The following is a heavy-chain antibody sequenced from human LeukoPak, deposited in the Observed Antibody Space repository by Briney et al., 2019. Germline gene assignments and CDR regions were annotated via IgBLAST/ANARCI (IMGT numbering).Heavy chain of an antibody. Sequence: PGGSLRLSCAASGFTFSSYAMSWVRQAPGKGLEGVSAISGSGGSTYYADSVKGRFTISRDNSKNTLYLQMNSLRAEDTAVYYCAKDIRWYYYDSSGYFDYWGQGTLVTVSS. V-gene: IGHV3-23*01. CDR3: AKDIRWYYYDSSGYFDY. D-gene: IGHD3-22*01. CDR1: GFTFSSYA. CDR2: ISGSGGST. J-gene: IGHJ4*02.